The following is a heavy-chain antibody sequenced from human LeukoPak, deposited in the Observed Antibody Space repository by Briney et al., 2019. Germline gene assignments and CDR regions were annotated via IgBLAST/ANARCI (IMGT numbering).Heavy chain of an antibody. J-gene: IGHJ4*02. V-gene: IGHV3-48*01. Sequence: SGGSLRLSCAASGFTFSSFGMNWVRQAPGKGLEWVSYISDSSSLTYYADSVKGRFTISRDNSKNTLSLQMNSLRAEDTAVYYCSKGRGTTVTSAANYWGQGTLVTVSS. D-gene: IGHD4-17*01. CDR3: SKGRGTTVTSAANY. CDR1: GFTFSSFG. CDR2: ISDSSSLT.